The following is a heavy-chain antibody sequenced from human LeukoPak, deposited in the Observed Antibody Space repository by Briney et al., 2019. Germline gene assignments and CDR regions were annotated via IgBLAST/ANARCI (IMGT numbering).Heavy chain of an antibody. J-gene: IGHJ2*01. CDR3: AREELPRYFDL. CDR1: GFTFSSYW. Sequence: GGSLRLSCAASGFTFSSYWVSWVRQAPGKGLEWVSYISSSGSTIYYADSVKGRFTISRDNAKNSLYLQMNSLRAEDTAVYYCAREELPRYFDLWGRGTLVTVSS. D-gene: IGHD1-26*01. CDR2: ISSSGSTI. V-gene: IGHV3-48*04.